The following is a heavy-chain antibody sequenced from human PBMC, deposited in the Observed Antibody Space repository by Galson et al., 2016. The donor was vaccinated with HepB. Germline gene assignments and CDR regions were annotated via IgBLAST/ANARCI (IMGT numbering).Heavy chain of an antibody. CDR2: ISSSSSYI. CDR1: GFPFSQYN. D-gene: IGHD1-14*01. Sequence: SLRLSCAASGFPFSQYNMNWVRQAPGKGLEWVSFISSSSSYIYYVDSVKGRFTISRDNAKNSLYLQMDSLRAGDTAVYYCVRETLRGTRFDNWGQGTLVTVAS. V-gene: IGHV3-21*01. J-gene: IGHJ4*02. CDR3: VRETLRGTRFDN.